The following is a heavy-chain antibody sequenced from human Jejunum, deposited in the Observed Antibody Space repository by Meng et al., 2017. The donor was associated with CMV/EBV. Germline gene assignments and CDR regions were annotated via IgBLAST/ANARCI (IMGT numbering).Heavy chain of an antibody. D-gene: IGHD2-2*02. V-gene: IGHV3-21*01. CDR1: YI. Sequence: YIRNWVRQAPGQGLEWVASISRSSSNKYYADSVKGRFTISRDNAKNSLYLHMNSLRVEDTAVYYCARGRVACSSTSCHRGGLDYWGQGTLVTVSS. CDR3: ARGRVACSSTSCHRGGLDY. CDR2: ISRSSSNK. J-gene: IGHJ4*02.